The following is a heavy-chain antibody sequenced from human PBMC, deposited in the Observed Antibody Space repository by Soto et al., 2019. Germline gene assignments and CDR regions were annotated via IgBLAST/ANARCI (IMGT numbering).Heavy chain of an antibody. Sequence: GSLRLSCVASGFTLTNYAMTGVRQAPGKGLEWVSVISGSGASIYYADSVKGRFTISRDTSSNTLYLQMSGLRAEDAALYYCARYVAPSPTVIRAFDYWGQGTLVTVSS. CDR2: ISGSGASI. CDR1: GFTLTNYA. J-gene: IGHJ4*02. V-gene: IGHV3-23*01. CDR3: ARYVAPSPTVIRAFDY. D-gene: IGHD1-1*01.